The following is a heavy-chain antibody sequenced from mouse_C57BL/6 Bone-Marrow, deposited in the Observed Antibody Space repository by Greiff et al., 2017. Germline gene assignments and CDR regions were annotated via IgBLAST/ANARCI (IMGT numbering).Heavy chain of an antibody. CDR3: ARPIYYGNSGFAY. J-gene: IGHJ3*01. V-gene: IGHV1-64*01. Sequence: QVQLQQPGAELVKPGASVKLSCKASGYTFTSYWMHWVKQRPGQGLEWIGMIHPNSGSTNYNEKLTSKATLTVDKSSSTAYMQLSSLTSEVSAVYYCARPIYYGNSGFAYWGQGTLVTVSA. D-gene: IGHD2-1*01. CDR2: IHPNSGST. CDR1: GYTFTSYW.